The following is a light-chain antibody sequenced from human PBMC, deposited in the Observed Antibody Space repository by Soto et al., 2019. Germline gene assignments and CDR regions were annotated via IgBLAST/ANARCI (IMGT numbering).Light chain of an antibody. V-gene: IGKV1-33*01. J-gene: IGKJ5*01. CDR1: QDISNY. CDR2: DAS. CDR3: QQYDNLPIT. Sequence: DIQMTQSPSSLSASVGDRVTITCQASQDISNYLNWYQQKPGKAPKLLIYDASNLETGVPSRFSGSGSETDFTFTIRSLQPEDIATYYCQQYDNLPITFGQGTRLEIK.